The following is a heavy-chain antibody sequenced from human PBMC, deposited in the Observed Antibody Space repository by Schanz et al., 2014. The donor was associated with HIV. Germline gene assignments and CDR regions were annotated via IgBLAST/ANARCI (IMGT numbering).Heavy chain of an antibody. CDR2: IIPFFGTA. V-gene: IGHV1-69*01. D-gene: IGHD1-26*01. CDR3: AASMYNGSYGTHYYFDL. CDR1: GNTFTGYY. J-gene: IGHJ2*01. Sequence: QVQLVQSGDEVTKPGASVKVSCKTSGNTFTGYYVHWVRQAPGQGLQWMGGIIPFFGTANYAQTLKGRLTITADESTGTAYMDRTSLRYEDTALYYCAASMYNGSYGTHYYFDLWGRGTLVTVSS.